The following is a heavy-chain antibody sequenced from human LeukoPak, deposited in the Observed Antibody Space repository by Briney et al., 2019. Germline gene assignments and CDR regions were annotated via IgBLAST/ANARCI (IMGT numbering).Heavy chain of an antibody. Sequence: ASVKVSCKASGYTFTGCYIHWVRQAPGQGLEWMGWINPNSGGTNYAQKFQGRVTMTRDTSISTAYMELTRLRSDDTAVYYCARYAAGGGPFDYWGQGTLVTVSS. CDR1: GYTFTGCY. CDR3: ARYAAGGGPFDY. J-gene: IGHJ4*02. CDR2: INPNSGGT. D-gene: IGHD3-16*01. V-gene: IGHV1-2*02.